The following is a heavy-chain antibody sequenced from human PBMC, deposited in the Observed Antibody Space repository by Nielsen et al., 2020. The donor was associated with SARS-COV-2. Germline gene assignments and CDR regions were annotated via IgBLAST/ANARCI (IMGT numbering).Heavy chain of an antibody. CDR2: VYYSGAT. Sequence: SETLSLTCTVSGGSINGYYWGWIRQSPGKGLEWIGYVYYSGATNYNPSLKSRVTISADTSKNQFSLMLTSVTAADTAVYYCASGFFDWEIGFDGLDVWGHGTAVIVSS. D-gene: IGHD3-9*01. V-gene: IGHV4-59*12. CDR1: GGSINGYY. CDR3: ASGFFDWEIGFDGLDV. J-gene: IGHJ6*02.